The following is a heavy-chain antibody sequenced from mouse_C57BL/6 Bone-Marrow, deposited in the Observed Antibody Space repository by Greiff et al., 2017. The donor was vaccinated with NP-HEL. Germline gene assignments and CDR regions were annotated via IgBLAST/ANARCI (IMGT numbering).Heavy chain of an antibody. CDR2: IRNKANGYTI. CDR3: ARSIYYDYADDPFYGMDY. V-gene: IGHV7-3*01. Sequence: EVQLVESGGGLVQPGGSLSLSCAASGFTFTDYYMSWVRQPPGKALEWVGFIRNKANGYTIEYSASVKGRFTISRDNSHSILYLQMNALRAEDSATYYCARSIYYDYADDPFYGMDYWGQGTSVTVSS. J-gene: IGHJ4*01. D-gene: IGHD2-4*01. CDR1: GFTFTDYY.